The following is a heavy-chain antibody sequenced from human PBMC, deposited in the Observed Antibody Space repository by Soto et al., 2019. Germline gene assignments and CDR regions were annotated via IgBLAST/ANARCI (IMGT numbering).Heavy chain of an antibody. CDR2: VYYSGST. CDR1: GGSVSSSSYY. Sequence: SETLSLTCTVSGGSVSSSSYYWGWVRQPPGKGLEWIGNVYYSGSTYYNPSLKSRVTISVDTSKNQFSLKLSSVTAADTAVYYCARDSEVTYFDYWGQGTLVTVSS. D-gene: IGHD4-4*01. J-gene: IGHJ4*02. CDR3: ARDSEVTYFDY. V-gene: IGHV4-39*07.